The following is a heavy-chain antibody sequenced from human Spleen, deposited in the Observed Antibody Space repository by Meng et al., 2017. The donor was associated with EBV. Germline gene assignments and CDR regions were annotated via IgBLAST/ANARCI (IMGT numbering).Heavy chain of an antibody. CDR1: GFSLSTSGVA. D-gene: IGHD2-15*01. Sequence: ITLQESVPPLVKRTQTLTLTFTCSGFSLSTSGVAVGWIRHPPGKALEWLALIYWDDDKRYSPSLKSRLTITKDTSKNQVVLTMTNMDPVDTATYYCARHLSSLGSVPFDSWGQGTLVTVFS. CDR3: ARHLSSLGSVPFDS. V-gene: IGHV2-5*02. J-gene: IGHJ4*02. CDR2: IYWDDDK.